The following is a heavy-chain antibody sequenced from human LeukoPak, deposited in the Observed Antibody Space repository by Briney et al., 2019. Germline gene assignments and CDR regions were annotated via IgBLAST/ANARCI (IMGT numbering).Heavy chain of an antibody. CDR1: GFTFTDYF. V-gene: IGHV3-11*01. CDR2: IGSRGSPI. D-gene: IGHD3-22*01. Sequence: GGSLRLSCAASGFTFTDYFMSWIRQAPGKGLEWVSYIGSRGSPIYYADSVKGRFTISRDNAKTSLYLQMNSLRAEDTAVYYCARAAYDSGGYTANHDFWGQGTLVTVSS. J-gene: IGHJ4*02. CDR3: ARAAYDSGGYTANHDF.